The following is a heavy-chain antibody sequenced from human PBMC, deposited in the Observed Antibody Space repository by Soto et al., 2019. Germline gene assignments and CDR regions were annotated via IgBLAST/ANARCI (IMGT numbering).Heavy chain of an antibody. CDR1: GFTFSSYS. CDR3: ARTVIVAGMFFDY. Sequence: GGSLRLSCAASGFTFSSYSMNWVRQAPGKGLEWVSSISSSSSYIYYADSVKGRFTISRDNAKNSLYLQMNSLRAEDTAAYYCARTVIVAGMFFDYWGQGTLVTVSS. V-gene: IGHV3-21*01. CDR2: ISSSSSYI. J-gene: IGHJ4*02. D-gene: IGHD6-19*01.